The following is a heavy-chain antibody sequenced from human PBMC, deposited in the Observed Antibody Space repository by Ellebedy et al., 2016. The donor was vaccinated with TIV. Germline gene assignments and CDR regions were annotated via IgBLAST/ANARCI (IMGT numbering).Heavy chain of an antibody. CDR2: INQGGSDK. CDR1: GFSFRSYW. J-gene: IGHJ3*02. D-gene: IGHD1-26*01. CDR3: ATDGSYGDHLSPTHAFVM. Sequence: GGSLRLSCGASGFSFRSYWMTWVRQAPGKGLEWVANINQGGSDKYYVDSVKGRFTVSRDNAQNSLFLQMNSLRAEDTAVYYCATDGSYGDHLSPTHAFVMWGQGTMVTVSA. V-gene: IGHV3-7*01.